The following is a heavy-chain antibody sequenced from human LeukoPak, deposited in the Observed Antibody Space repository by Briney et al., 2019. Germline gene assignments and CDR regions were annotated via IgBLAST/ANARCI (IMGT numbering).Heavy chain of an antibody. CDR3: ARDQLRLGGLSFLFDY. D-gene: IGHD3-16*02. V-gene: IGHV3-30-3*01. CDR2: ISYDGSNK. Sequence: PGGSLRLSCAASGFTFSSYAMHWVRQAPGKGLEWVAVISYDGSNKYYADSVKGRFTISRDNSKNTLYLQMNSLRAEDTAVYYCARDQLRLGGLSFLFDYWGQGTLVTVSS. CDR1: GFTFSSYA. J-gene: IGHJ4*02.